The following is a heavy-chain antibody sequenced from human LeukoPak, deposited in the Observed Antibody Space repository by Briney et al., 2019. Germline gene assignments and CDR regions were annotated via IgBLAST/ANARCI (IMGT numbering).Heavy chain of an antibody. V-gene: IGHV3-33*01. CDR2: IWFDGSNK. CDR3: ASPLSVGVKSYGY. D-gene: IGHD4-23*01. Sequence: GRSLRLSCAASGFTFRNYDMHWVRQAPGKGLEWAAVIWFDGSNKYYADSVKGRFTISRDNSKNTLYLQMNSLRAEDTAVYYCASPLSVGVKSYGYWGQGTLVTVSS. CDR1: GFTFRNYD. J-gene: IGHJ4*02.